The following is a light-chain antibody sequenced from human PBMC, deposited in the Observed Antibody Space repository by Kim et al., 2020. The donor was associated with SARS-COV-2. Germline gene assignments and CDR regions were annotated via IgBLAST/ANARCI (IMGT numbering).Light chain of an antibody. J-gene: IGKJ4*01. V-gene: IGKV1-5*03. CDR1: QNIDDW. Sequence: ASVGDRVTITCRASQNIDDWLGWYQQKPGKAPKLLIYTASTLESGVPSRFSGSGSGTEFTLTISSLQPDDFATYYCQQYKTYPVTFGGGTKVDIK. CDR2: TAS. CDR3: QQYKTYPVT.